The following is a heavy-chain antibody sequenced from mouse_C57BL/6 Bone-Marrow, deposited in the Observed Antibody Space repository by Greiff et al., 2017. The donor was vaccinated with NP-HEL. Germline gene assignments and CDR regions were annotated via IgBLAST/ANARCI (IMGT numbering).Heavy chain of an antibody. CDR2: IDPENGDT. CDR3: TTGYYGSRIAY. V-gene: IGHV14-4*01. J-gene: IGHJ3*01. Sequence: VQLKQSGAELVRPGASVKLSCTASGFNIKDDYMHWVKQRPEQGLEWIGWIDPENGDTEYASKFQGKATITADTSSNTAYLQLSSLTSEDTAVYYCTTGYYGSRIAYWGQGTLVTVSA. D-gene: IGHD1-1*01. CDR1: GFNIKDDY.